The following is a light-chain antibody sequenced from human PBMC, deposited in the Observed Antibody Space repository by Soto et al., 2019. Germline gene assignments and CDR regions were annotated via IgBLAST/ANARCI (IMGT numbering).Light chain of an antibody. V-gene: IGLV2-14*01. CDR2: EVS. Sequence: QSALTQPASVSGSPGQSITISGTGTSSDVGGYNYVSWYQQHPGKAPKLMIYEVSNRPSGVSNRFSGSKYGNTASLNISGLQAEDGADYYCRSYTSSSTVVFGGGTKVTVL. J-gene: IGLJ2*01. CDR3: RSYTSSSTVV. CDR1: SSDVGGYNY.